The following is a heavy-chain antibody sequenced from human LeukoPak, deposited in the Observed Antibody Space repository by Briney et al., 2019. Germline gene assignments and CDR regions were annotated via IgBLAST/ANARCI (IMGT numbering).Heavy chain of an antibody. J-gene: IGHJ4*02. Sequence: GGSLRLSCATSGFPFSDFSMSWVRQAPGKALEWISTTNSGSTSPYSAESVKGRFTISRDNSKNTLYLQMSSLRVEDTAVYYCAKQSYARSLGEGGPGTLVSVSS. CDR3: AKQSYARSLGE. CDR1: GFPFSDFS. V-gene: IGHV3-23*01. CDR2: TNSGSTSP. D-gene: IGHD2-8*01.